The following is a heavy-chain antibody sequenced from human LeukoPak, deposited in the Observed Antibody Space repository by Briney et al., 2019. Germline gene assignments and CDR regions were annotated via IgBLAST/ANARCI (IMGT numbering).Heavy chain of an antibody. J-gene: IGHJ3*02. Sequence: PGRSLRLSCAASGFTFSSYGMHWVRQAPGKGLERVAVIWYGGSNKYYADSVKGRFTISRDNSKNTLYLQMNSLRPEDTAVYYCARVTKLVRGIGAFDIWGQGTMVTVSS. CDR2: IWYGGSNK. D-gene: IGHD1-26*01. CDR1: GFTFSSYG. V-gene: IGHV3-33*08. CDR3: ARVTKLVRGIGAFDI.